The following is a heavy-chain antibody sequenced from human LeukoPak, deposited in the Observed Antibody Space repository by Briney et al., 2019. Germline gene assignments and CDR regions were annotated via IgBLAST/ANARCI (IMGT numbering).Heavy chain of an antibody. V-gene: IGHV1-18*01. D-gene: IGHD3-22*01. Sequence: GSLRVSCKASGYTFTSYGMSWVRQAPGQGLEWMGWISAYNGNTNYAQKLQGRVTMTTDTSTSTAYMELRSLRSDDSAVYYCASGWGSGDSSGHLLDIWGQGTMVTVSS. CDR1: GYTFTSYG. CDR2: ISAYNGNT. CDR3: ASGWGSGDSSGHLLDI. J-gene: IGHJ3*02.